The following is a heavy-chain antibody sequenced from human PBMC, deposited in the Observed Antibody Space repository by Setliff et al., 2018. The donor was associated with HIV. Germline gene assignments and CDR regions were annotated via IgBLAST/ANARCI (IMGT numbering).Heavy chain of an antibody. V-gene: IGHV4-39*01. CDR1: GGSIRSSNYY. CDR3: ARHATYYNFFES. D-gene: IGHD3-10*01. CDR2: IDDRGST. J-gene: IGHJ5*01. Sequence: KPSETLSLTCTVSGGSIRSSNYYWAWIRQTPGKGLEWIASIDDRGSTHHSPSLKSRVTMAVDTPKNQFSLNLTSVTAADRAIYYCARHATYYNFFESWGQGTLVTVSS.